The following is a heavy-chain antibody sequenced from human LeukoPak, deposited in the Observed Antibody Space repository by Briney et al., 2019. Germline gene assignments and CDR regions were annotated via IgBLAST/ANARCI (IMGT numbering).Heavy chain of an antibody. V-gene: IGHV3-11*01. CDR1: GFTFSDYY. CDR2: ISTRDNTI. CDR3: ARGARWAYYFDY. J-gene: IGHJ4*02. D-gene: IGHD4-23*01. Sequence: GGSLRLSCTASGFTFSDYYMSWIRQTPGKGLEWLSYISTRDNTIQYADSVKGRFTISRDNANNSVFLQMNNLRAEDSAIYYCARGARWAYYFDYWGRGSLVTVSS.